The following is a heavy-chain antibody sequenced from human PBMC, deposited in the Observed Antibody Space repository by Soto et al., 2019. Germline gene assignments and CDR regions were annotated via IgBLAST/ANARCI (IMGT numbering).Heavy chain of an antibody. Sequence: SETLSLTCAVYGGSFSGYYWSWIRQPPGKGLEWIGEINHSGSTNYNPSLKSRVTISVDTSKNQFSLKLSSVTAADTAVYYCARGSVIVVVVAATPAAADGLFRQNWFDPWGQGTLVTVSS. J-gene: IGHJ5*02. D-gene: IGHD2-15*01. CDR2: INHSGST. V-gene: IGHV4-34*01. CDR1: GGSFSGYY. CDR3: ARGSVIVVVVAATPAAADGLFRQNWFDP.